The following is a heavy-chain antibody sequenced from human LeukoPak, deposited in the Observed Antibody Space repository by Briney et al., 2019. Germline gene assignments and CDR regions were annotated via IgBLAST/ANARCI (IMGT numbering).Heavy chain of an antibody. CDR3: ARDEPPGDYGFDY. Sequence: ASVKVSCKAPGGTFSSYAISWVRQAPGQGLEWMGRIIPIFGIANYAQKFQGRVTITADKSTSTAYMKLSSLRSEDTAVYYCARDEPPGDYGFDYWGQGTLVTVSS. V-gene: IGHV1-69*04. J-gene: IGHJ4*02. D-gene: IGHD4-17*01. CDR1: GGTFSSYA. CDR2: IIPIFGIA.